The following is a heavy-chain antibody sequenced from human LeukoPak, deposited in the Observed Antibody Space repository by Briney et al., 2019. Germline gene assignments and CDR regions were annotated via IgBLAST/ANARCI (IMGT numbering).Heavy chain of an antibody. CDR1: GFTFSTYW. CDR2: INTDETTI. J-gene: IGHJ4*02. Sequence: GGSLRLSWAASGFTFSTYWMHWIRQAPGEGLAWVSRINTDETTINYADSVKGRFTISRDNAKNTLYLQMNSLRAEDTAVYYCTTAGNYGFDNWGQGTLVTVSS. D-gene: IGHD1-7*01. V-gene: IGHV3-74*01. CDR3: TTAGNYGFDN.